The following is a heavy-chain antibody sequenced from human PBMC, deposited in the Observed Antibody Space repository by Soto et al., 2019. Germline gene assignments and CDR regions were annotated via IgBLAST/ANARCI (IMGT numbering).Heavy chain of an antibody. D-gene: IGHD6-13*01. CDR2: IIPLFGTT. J-gene: IGHJ5*02. CDR1: GGTFSTYS. Sequence: QMQLVQSGAEVRMPGSSVKVSCKASGGTFSTYSINWVRQAPGQGLEWMGGIIPLFGTTNYAQKFKGRVTITADESTSTAYMELSSLRAEDEAVYYCARGATHGSSWYFGFDPWGQGTLVTVSS. CDR3: ARGATHGSSWYFGFDP. V-gene: IGHV1-69*01.